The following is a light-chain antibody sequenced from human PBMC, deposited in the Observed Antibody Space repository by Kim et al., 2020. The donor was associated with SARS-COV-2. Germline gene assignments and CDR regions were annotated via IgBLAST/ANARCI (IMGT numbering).Light chain of an antibody. J-gene: IGKJ2*01. CDR3: QQYNNWPYT. Sequence: EIVMTQSPATLSVSPGERATLSCRASQSVSSSLAWYQQKPGQAPRLLIYGASTRATDIPARFSGSGSGTEFTLTISSLQSEDFAVYYCQQYNNWPYTFGQGTKLEI. CDR1: QSVSSS. CDR2: GAS. V-gene: IGKV3D-15*01.